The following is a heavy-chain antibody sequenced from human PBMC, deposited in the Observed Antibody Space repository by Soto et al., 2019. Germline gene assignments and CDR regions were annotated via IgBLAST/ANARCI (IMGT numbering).Heavy chain of an antibody. J-gene: IGHJ3*02. CDR3: AGGHYYGSGSDAFDI. CDR1: GGSISSGGYY. D-gene: IGHD3-10*01. Sequence: QVQLQESGPGLVKPSQTLSLTCTVSGGSISSGGYYWSWIRQHPGKGLEWIGYIYYSGSTCYNPSLKSRVTIXXDXSXXQFSLKLSSVTAADTAVYYCAGGHYYGSGSDAFDIWGQGTMVTVSS. CDR2: IYYSGST. V-gene: IGHV4-31*03.